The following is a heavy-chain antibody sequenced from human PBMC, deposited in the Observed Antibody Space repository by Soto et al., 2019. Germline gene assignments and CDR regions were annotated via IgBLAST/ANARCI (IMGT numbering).Heavy chain of an antibody. Sequence: SETLSLTCAVYGGSFSGYYWSWIRQPPGKGLEWIGEINHSGSTNYNPSLKSRVTISVDTSKNQFSLKLSSVTAADTAVYYCAGRPIGSYLYYYFDYWGQGTLVTVSS. D-gene: IGHD1-26*01. CDR2: INHSGST. CDR3: AGRPIGSYLYYYFDY. V-gene: IGHV4-34*01. CDR1: GGSFSGYY. J-gene: IGHJ4*02.